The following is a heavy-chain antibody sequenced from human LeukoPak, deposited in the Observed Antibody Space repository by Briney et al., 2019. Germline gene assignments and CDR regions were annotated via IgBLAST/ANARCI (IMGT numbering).Heavy chain of an antibody. Sequence: PSETLSLTCAVYGGSFSGYYWSWIRQPPGKGLEWIGEINHSGSTNYNPSLKSRVTISVDTCKNQFSLKLSSVTAADTAVYYCAAARAYCSSTSCYRRPVDYWGQGTLVTASS. CDR1: GGSFSGYY. D-gene: IGHD2-2*02. CDR2: INHSGST. CDR3: AAARAYCSSTSCYRRPVDY. J-gene: IGHJ4*02. V-gene: IGHV4-34*01.